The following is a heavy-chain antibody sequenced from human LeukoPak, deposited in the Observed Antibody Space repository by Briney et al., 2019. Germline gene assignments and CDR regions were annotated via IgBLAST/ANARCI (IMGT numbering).Heavy chain of an antibody. J-gene: IGHJ4*02. D-gene: IGHD1-7*01. V-gene: IGHV3-21*01. Sequence: GGSLRLSCAASGFTFSSYSMNWVRQAPGKGLEWVSSISSSSSYIYYADSVKGRFTISRDNAKNSLYLQMNSLRAEDTAVYYCAKEQSVNYHAGSFDHWGQGTLVTVSS. CDR1: GFTFSSYS. CDR2: ISSSSSYI. CDR3: AKEQSVNYHAGSFDH.